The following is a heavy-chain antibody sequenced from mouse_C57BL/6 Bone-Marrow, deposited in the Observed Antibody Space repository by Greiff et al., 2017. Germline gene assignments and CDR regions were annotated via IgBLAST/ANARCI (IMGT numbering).Heavy chain of an antibody. CDR1: GFNIKDDY. CDR3: TPYYYGSSYGFFDV. CDR2: IDPENGDT. Sequence: VQLKQSGAELVRPGASVKLSCTASGFNIKDDYMHWVKQRPEQGLEWIGWIDPENGDTEYASKFQGKATITADTSSNTAYLQHSGLTSDDTAVYYCTPYYYGSSYGFFDVWGTGTTVTVSS. J-gene: IGHJ1*03. D-gene: IGHD1-1*01. V-gene: IGHV14-4*01.